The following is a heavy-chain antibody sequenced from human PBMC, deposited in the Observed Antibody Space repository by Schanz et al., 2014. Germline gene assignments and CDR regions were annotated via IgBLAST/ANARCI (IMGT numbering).Heavy chain of an antibody. CDR2: ISVYTGNT. D-gene: IGHD3-9*01. CDR1: GYIFTTYA. Sequence: QIQLVQSGPEVKKPGATVKVSCKASGYIFTTYAMSWVRQAPGQGLEWVGWISVYTGNTKYGQKVQGRVTMTTDTSTSTAYMELRSLRSDDTAVYYCAKAEYDSLTDSYSRLDPWGQGTLVTVSS. V-gene: IGHV1-18*01. CDR3: AKAEYDSLTDSYSRLDP. J-gene: IGHJ5*02.